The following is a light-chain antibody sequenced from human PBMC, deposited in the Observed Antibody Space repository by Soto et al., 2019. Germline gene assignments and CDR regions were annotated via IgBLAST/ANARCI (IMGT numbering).Light chain of an antibody. CDR3: SSYTSNSTPVV. CDR2: EVS. Sequence: QSALTQPASVSGSPGQSITISCTGTSSDVRGYNYVSWYQQHPGKAPKLMIYEVSNRPSGVSTRFSGSKFGNTASLTISGLQAEDEADYYCSSYTSNSTPVVFGGGTKLTVL. CDR1: SSDVRGYNY. V-gene: IGLV2-14*01. J-gene: IGLJ2*01.